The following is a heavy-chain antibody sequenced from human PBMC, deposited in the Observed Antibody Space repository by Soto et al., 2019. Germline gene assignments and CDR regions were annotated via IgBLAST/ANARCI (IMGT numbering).Heavy chain of an antibody. CDR1: GGTFRSYA. J-gene: IGHJ3*02. D-gene: IGHD2-2*01. CDR3: ARGNDIVVVPTAKQDDSHI. Sequence: VKVSCKASGGTFRSYAISWVRQAPGQGLEWMGGIIPIFGTANYAQKFQGRVTITADESTSTAYMELSSLRSEDTAVYYCARGNDIVVVPTAKQDDSHISGQATMVNVSS. CDR2: IIPIFGTA. V-gene: IGHV1-69*13.